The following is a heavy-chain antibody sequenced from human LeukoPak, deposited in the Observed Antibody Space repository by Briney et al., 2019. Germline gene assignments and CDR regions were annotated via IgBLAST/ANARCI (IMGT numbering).Heavy chain of an antibody. V-gene: IGHV3-15*01. J-gene: IGHJ4*02. CDR3: ATGGGTHDD. CDR1: GLTFNNAW. Sequence: KPGGSLGLSCAASGLTFNNAWMSWVRQAPGKGLEWVARIRSRSAGGTTDYGAPVKGRLTISRDDSKNTLYLQMNSLKTEDTAVYYCATGGGTHDDWGQGTLVTVSA. D-gene: IGHD2-15*01. CDR2: IRSRSAGGTT.